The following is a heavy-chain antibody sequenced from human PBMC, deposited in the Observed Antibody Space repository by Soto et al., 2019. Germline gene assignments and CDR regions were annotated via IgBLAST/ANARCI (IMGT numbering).Heavy chain of an antibody. J-gene: IGHJ6*02. Sequence: GASVKVSCKASGYTFTSYYMHWVRQAPGQGLEWMGIINPSGGSTSYAQKFQGRVTMTRDTSTSTVYMELSSLRSEDTAVYYCARDPITIVGANYYYGMDVWGQGTTVTVSS. V-gene: IGHV1-46*03. CDR1: GYTFTSYY. D-gene: IGHD1-26*01. CDR2: INPSGGST. CDR3: ARDPITIVGANYYYGMDV.